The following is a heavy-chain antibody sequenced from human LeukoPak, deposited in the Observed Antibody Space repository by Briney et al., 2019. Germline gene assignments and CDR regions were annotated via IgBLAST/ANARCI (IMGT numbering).Heavy chain of an antibody. V-gene: IGHV1-24*01. Sequence: ASVKVSCKVSGYTLTELSMHWVRQAPGKGLEWIGGFDPEDGETIYAQKFQGRVTMTEDTSTDTAYMELSSLRSEDTAVYYCATDHVYRWFGELLWYYWGQGTLVTVSS. CDR1: GYTLTELS. CDR3: ATDHVYRWFGELLWYY. CDR2: FDPEDGET. J-gene: IGHJ4*02. D-gene: IGHD3-10*01.